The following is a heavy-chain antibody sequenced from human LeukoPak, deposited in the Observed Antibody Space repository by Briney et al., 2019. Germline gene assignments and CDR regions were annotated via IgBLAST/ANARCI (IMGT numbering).Heavy chain of an antibody. J-gene: IGHJ5*02. V-gene: IGHV3-13*01. Sequence: GGSLSLSCAASGFTFSSFDMHWVGQPTGKGLEWGSAIGTAGDTYYTHSVKGRFTISRENAKNSLYLHMNSLSAGDTAVYFCARGHMLTGYYNFAWFDPWGQGTLVTVSS. CDR1: GFTFSSFD. CDR2: IGTAGDT. CDR3: ARGHMLTGYYNFAWFDP. D-gene: IGHD3-9*01.